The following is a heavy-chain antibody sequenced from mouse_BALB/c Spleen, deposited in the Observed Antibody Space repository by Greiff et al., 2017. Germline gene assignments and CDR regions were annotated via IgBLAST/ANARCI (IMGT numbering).Heavy chain of an antibody. Sequence: VQLQQSGAELAKPGASVKMSCKASGYTFTSYWMHWVKQRPGQGLEWIGYINPSTGYTEYNQKFKDKATLTADKSSSTAYMQLSSLTSEDSAVYYCARLYYDYDYAMDYWGQGTSVTVSS. D-gene: IGHD2-4*01. CDR1: GYTFTSYW. J-gene: IGHJ4*01. CDR3: ARLYYDYDYAMDY. CDR2: INPSTGYT. V-gene: IGHV1-7*01.